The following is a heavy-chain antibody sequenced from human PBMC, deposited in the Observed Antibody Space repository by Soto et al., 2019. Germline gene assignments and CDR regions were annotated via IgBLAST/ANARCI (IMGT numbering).Heavy chain of an antibody. J-gene: IGHJ6*02. D-gene: IGHD3-9*01. CDR3: ARDHYVYDILTGYGYFYGMDV. CDR2: IYYSGST. V-gene: IGHV4-30-4*01. CDR1: GGSISSGDYY. Sequence: QVQLQESGPGLVKPSQTLSLTCTVSGGSISSGDYYWSWIRQPAGKGLEWIGYIYYSGSTYYNPSLKSRLTISVDTSKNQFSLKLSSVTAADTAVYYCARDHYVYDILTGYGYFYGMDVWGQGTTVTVSS.